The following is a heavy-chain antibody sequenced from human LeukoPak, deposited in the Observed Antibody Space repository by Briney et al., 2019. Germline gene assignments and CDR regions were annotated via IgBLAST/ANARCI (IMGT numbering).Heavy chain of an antibody. D-gene: IGHD6-19*01. CDR1: GYTLTESS. J-gene: IGHJ4*02. CDR3: ATAPEWLGYYFDY. Sequence: ASVKVSCTVSGYTLTESSMHWVRQAPGKGLEWMGGFDPEDGETIYAQKFQGRVTMTEDTSTDTAYMELSSLRSEDTAVYYCATAPEWLGYYFDYWGQGTLVTVSS. CDR2: FDPEDGET. V-gene: IGHV1-24*01.